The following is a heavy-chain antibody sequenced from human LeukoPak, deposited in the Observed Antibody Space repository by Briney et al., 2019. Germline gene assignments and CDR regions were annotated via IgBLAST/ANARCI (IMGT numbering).Heavy chain of an antibody. J-gene: IGHJ3*02. D-gene: IGHD6-6*01. CDR2: ISYDGSNK. CDR3: AKEEGSSSPEDAFDI. V-gene: IGHV3-30-3*01. CDR1: GFTFSNLA. Sequence: GGSLRLSCAASGFTFSNLAMHWVRQAPGKGLEWVAIISYDGSNKYYADSVKGRFTISRDNSRNTLNLQMNSLRAEDTAVYYCAKEEGSSSPEDAFDIWGQGTMVTVSS.